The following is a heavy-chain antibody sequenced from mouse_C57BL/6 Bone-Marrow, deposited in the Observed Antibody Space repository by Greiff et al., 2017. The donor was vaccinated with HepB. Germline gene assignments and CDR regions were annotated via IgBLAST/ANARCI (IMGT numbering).Heavy chain of an antibody. J-gene: IGHJ4*01. D-gene: IGHD2-4*01. CDR1: GYTFTEYT. CDR2: FYPGSGSI. V-gene: IGHV1-62-2*01. Sequence: VHLVESGAELVKPGASVKLSCKASGYTFTEYTIHWVKQRSGQGLEWIGWFYPGSGSIKYNEKFKDKATLTADKSSSTVYMELSRLTSEDSAVYFCARHGRREGLGLRRTVYAMDYWGQGTSVTVSS. CDR3: ARHGRREGLGLRRTVYAMDY.